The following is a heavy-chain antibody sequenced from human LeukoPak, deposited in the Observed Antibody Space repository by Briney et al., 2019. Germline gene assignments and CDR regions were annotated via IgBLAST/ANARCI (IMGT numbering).Heavy chain of an antibody. CDR1: GFSFSSYE. V-gene: IGHV3-48*03. Sequence: RAGGSLRLSCAASGFSFSSYEMDWVRQAPGKGLEWVSYISRSSGSSTYYADSVRGRFTIPRDNAKNSLYLQMNSLRGEDTAVYYCARGGAVAGLYWGQGTLVTVSS. J-gene: IGHJ4*02. D-gene: IGHD6-19*01. CDR3: ARGGAVAGLY. CDR2: ISRSSGSST.